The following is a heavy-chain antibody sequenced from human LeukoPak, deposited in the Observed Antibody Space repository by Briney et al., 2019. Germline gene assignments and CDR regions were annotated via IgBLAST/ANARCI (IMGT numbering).Heavy chain of an antibody. Sequence: GGSLRLPCAASGFTFDTYAMSWVRQAPGKGLEWVSGLIGSGGSTYYADSVKGRFTISRDNAKNTLYLQMNSLRAEDTAVYYCAKGRCSGGSCYGRGFDYWGQGTLVTVSS. CDR1: GFTFDTYA. V-gene: IGHV3-23*01. J-gene: IGHJ4*02. CDR2: LIGSGGST. D-gene: IGHD2-15*01. CDR3: AKGRCSGGSCYGRGFDY.